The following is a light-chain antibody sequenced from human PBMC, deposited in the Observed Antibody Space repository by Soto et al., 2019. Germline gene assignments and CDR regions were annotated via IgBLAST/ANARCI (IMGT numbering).Light chain of an antibody. CDR2: KAS. Sequence: DIQMTQSPSTLSASVGDRVTIVCRASQSISSWLAWYQQKPGKAPKLLIYKASNLETGVPSRFRGSGSGTEFTLTISSLQPDDFATYYCQQYNSYSWTFGQGTKV. J-gene: IGKJ1*01. CDR3: QQYNSYSWT. V-gene: IGKV1-5*03. CDR1: QSISSW.